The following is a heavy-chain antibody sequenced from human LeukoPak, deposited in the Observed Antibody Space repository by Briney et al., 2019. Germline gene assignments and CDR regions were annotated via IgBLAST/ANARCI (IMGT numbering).Heavy chain of an antibody. V-gene: IGHV4-61*01. Sequence: SETLSLTCTVSGGSVNSGRYYWSWIRRPPGKGLEWIGYLYYSGSTGYNPSLRSRVTMSVDTSNNQFSLKLSSVTAADTAVYYCARGDRVGSSGYYFDNWGRGTLVTVSS. CDR3: ARGDRVGSSGYYFDN. J-gene: IGHJ4*02. CDR1: GGSVNSGRYY. D-gene: IGHD3-10*01. CDR2: LYYSGST.